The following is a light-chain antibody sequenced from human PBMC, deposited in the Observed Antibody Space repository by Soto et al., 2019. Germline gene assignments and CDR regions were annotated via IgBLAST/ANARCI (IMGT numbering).Light chain of an antibody. CDR1: SSNIGAGYD. CDR2: GNS. V-gene: IGLV1-40*01. CDR3: ASYTSSSTSVI. Sequence: QSVLTQPPSVSGAPGQRVTISCTGSSSNIGAGYDVHWYQQLPGTAPKLLIYGNSNRPSGVPDRFSGSKSGTSASLAITGLQAEHEADYYCASYTSSSTSVIFGRGTKLTVL. J-gene: IGLJ2*01.